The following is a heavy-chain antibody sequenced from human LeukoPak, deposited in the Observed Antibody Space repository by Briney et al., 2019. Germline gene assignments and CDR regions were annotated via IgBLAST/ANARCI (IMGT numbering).Heavy chain of an antibody. CDR2: IYTSGST. CDR3: ARVGAEPAAISPQTYPSSYRDV. D-gene: IGHD2-2*01. J-gene: IGHJ6*03. V-gene: IGHV4-4*07. CDR1: GDSISGYY. Sequence: SETLSLTCTISGDSISGYYWSWIRQPAGKGLEWIGRIYTSGSTNYNPSLKSRVTISVDTSKNQFSLKLSSVTAADTAVYYCARVGAEPAAISPQTYPSSYRDVGGKGPTVTVSS.